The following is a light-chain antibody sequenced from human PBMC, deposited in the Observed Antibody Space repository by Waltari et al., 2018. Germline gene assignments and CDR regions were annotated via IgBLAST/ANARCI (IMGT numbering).Light chain of an antibody. CDR3: MQGTRWPYT. Sequence: EVVMTQSPLSLSVTRGQAASISCKSSQSLVPFDGYAYLNWFHQRPGQSPRRLIYWVFNRDSVIPDRFSGSGSGTDFTLRISIVEAEDVGVYYCMQGTRWPYTFGQGTQLDIK. CDR1: QSLVPFDGYAY. CDR2: WVF. J-gene: IGKJ2*01. V-gene: IGKV2-30*02.